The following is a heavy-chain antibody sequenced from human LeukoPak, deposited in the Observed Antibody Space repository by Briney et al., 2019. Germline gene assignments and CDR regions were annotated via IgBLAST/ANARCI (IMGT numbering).Heavy chain of an antibody. Sequence: ASVKVSCKASGYTFTSYYMHWVRQAPGQGLEWMGIINPSGGSTSYAQKFQGRVTMTRDTSTSPVYMELSSLRSEDTAVYYCARDPTRRYPFDYWGQGTLVTVSS. CDR1: GYTFTSYY. V-gene: IGHV1-46*01. CDR2: INPSGGST. J-gene: IGHJ4*02. CDR3: ARDPTRRYPFDY. D-gene: IGHD3-9*01.